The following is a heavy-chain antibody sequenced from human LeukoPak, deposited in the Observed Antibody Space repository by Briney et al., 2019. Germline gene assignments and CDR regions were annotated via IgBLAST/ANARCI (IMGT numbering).Heavy chain of an antibody. CDR2: IYYSGST. J-gene: IGHJ4*02. Sequence: SETLSLTCTVSGGSISNGGYYWSWIRQHPGKGLEWIGYIYYSGSTYYNPSLKSRVTISVDTSKNQFSLKLSSVTAADTAVYYCARVLLNYYDSSGYYFGQYYFDYWGQGTLVTVSS. V-gene: IGHV4-31*03. D-gene: IGHD3-22*01. CDR3: ARVLLNYYDSSGYYFGQYYFDY. CDR1: GGSISNGGYY.